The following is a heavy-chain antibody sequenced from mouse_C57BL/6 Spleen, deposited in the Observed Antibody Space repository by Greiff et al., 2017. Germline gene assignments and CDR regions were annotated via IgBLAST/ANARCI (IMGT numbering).Heavy chain of an antibody. Sequence: DVQLVESGGGLVKPGGSLKLSCAASGFTFSSYTMSWVRQTPEKRLEWVATISGGGGNTYYPDSVKGRFTISRDNAKNTLYLQMSSLRSEDTALYYCARHDRYHWYFDVWGTGTTVTVSS. CDR1: GFTFSSYT. CDR2: ISGGGGNT. V-gene: IGHV5-9*01. D-gene: IGHD1-1*01. CDR3: ARHDRYHWYFDV. J-gene: IGHJ1*03.